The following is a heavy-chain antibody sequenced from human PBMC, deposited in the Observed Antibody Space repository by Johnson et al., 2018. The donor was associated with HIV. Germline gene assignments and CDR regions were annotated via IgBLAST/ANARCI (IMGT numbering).Heavy chain of an antibody. CDR1: GFTFSSYA. V-gene: IGHV3-48*03. CDR3: ARAQLLADDAFNN. Sequence: EVQLVESGGGVVQPGRSLRLSCAASGFTFSSYAMHWVRQAPGKGLEWVSYISSSGSTIYYPDSVKGRFTISRDNAKNTLYLQLNSLRVEDTAIYYCARAQLLADDAFNNWGQGTMVTVSS. J-gene: IGHJ3*02. CDR2: ISSSGSTI. D-gene: IGHD6-6*01.